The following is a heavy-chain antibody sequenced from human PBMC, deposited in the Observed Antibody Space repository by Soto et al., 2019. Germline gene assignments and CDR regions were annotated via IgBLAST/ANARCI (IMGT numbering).Heavy chain of an antibody. CDR1: GGSIRSGGYS. J-gene: IGHJ4*02. Sequence: TLSLTCPVSGGSIRSGGYSWSWIRPPPGQGLAWIGYIYHRGSTYYNPSLKSRVRLSVDRSKNQFSLKLSSVTAADTAGSYCARVPGNWGQGTLVTVSP. CDR2: IYHRGST. CDR3: ARVPGN. V-gene: IGHV4-30-2*01.